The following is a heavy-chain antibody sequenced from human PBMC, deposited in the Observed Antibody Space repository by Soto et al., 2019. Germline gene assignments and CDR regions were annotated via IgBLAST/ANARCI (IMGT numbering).Heavy chain of an antibody. D-gene: IGHD3-3*01. J-gene: IGHJ4*02. Sequence: QVQLVESGGGVVQPGRSLRLSCAASGFTFSSCAMHWVRQAPGKGLEWVALISYDGSNKYYADSVKGRFTISRDNSKNTLYRKMNSLRAEDTAVYYCGRDKRDLRFLEWSYYFDYWGQGTLVTVSS. CDR1: GFTFSSCA. CDR2: ISYDGSNK. CDR3: GRDKRDLRFLEWSYYFDY. V-gene: IGHV3-30-3*01.